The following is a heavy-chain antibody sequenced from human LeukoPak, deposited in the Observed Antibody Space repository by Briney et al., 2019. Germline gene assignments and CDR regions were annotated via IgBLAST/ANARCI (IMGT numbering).Heavy chain of an antibody. Sequence: PGGSLRLSCAASGFTFDDYAMHWVRQAPGKGLEWVSGISWNSGSIGYADSVKGRFTISRDNAKNSLYLQMNSLRAEDTALYYCAKDNHKRSSALDIWFDPWGQGTLVTVSS. CDR1: GFTFDDYA. J-gene: IGHJ5*02. V-gene: IGHV3-9*01. D-gene: IGHD6-6*01. CDR3: AKDNHKRSSALDIWFDP. CDR2: ISWNSGSI.